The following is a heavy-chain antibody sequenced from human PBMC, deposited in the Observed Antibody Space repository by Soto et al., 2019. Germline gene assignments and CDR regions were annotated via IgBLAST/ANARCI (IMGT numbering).Heavy chain of an antibody. V-gene: IGHV3-30-3*01. CDR3: ARALDFWSAYFDY. CDR1: GFTFRSYA. D-gene: IGHD3-3*01. J-gene: IGHJ4*02. CDR2: ISYDEIDK. Sequence: QVWQVESGGGVVQAGRSLRLSCAASGFTFRSYAMHWVRQAPGKGLEWVAIISYDEIDKYYADSVKGRFTISRDNSKNTLYLQMNILRTEDTAVYYCARALDFWSAYFDYWGQGSLVTVSS.